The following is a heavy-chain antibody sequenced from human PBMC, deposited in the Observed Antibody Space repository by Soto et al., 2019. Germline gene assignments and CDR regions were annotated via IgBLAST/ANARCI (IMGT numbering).Heavy chain of an antibody. Sequence: QITLKESGPTLVKPTQTLTLTCTFSGFSLTTDAVVVGWIRQPPGKALEWLALIYWDDDKRYSPALKSRLTITKDASRNQVVLTLTNMDPADTATYYCAHVYWVAAGIRYYFDYWGQGTLVTVSS. V-gene: IGHV2-5*02. CDR2: IYWDDDK. CDR3: AHVYWVAAGIRYYFDY. CDR1: GFSLTTDAVV. J-gene: IGHJ4*02. D-gene: IGHD1-1*01.